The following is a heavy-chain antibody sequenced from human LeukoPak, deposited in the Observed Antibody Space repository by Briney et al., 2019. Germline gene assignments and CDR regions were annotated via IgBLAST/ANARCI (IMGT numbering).Heavy chain of an antibody. J-gene: IGHJ4*02. D-gene: IGHD4-11*01. CDR3: ARGQGGSSTVTTADY. V-gene: IGHV3-21*01. CDR1: GFTFSSYT. CDR2: ISSSSSYI. Sequence: GGSLRLSCAASGFTFSSYTMNWVRQAPGKGLEWVSSISSSSSYIYYADSVKGRFTISRDSAKNSLYLQMNSLRAEDTAVYYCARGQGGSSTVTTADYWGQGTLVTVSS.